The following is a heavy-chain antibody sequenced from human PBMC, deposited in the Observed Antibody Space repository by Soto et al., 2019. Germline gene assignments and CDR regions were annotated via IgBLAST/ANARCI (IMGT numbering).Heavy chain of an antibody. Sequence: QVQLVESGGGVVEPGRSLRLSCAASGFTFSSYAMHWVRQAPGKGLEWVAVISHDGSITYYSDSVKGRFTMSRVNSNNTLFLQLSSLRSDDTAIYYCAKDEYWESHFYYFMDLWGRGTTFTVSS. CDR2: ISHDGSIT. CDR3: AKDEYWESHFYYFMDL. V-gene: IGHV3-30*15. J-gene: IGHJ6*03. D-gene: IGHD3-16*01. CDR1: GFTFSSYA.